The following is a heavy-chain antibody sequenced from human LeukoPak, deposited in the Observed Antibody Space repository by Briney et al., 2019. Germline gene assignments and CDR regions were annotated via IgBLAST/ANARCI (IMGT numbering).Heavy chain of an antibody. CDR1: GFTFSSYG. J-gene: IGHJ6*02. V-gene: IGHV3-33*01. Sequence: PGGSLRLSCAASGFTFSSYGMHWVRQAPGKGLEWVAVIWYDGSNKYYADSVKGRFTISRDNSKNTLYLQMNSLRAEDTAVYYCARDLTAFGGYSYGYYYYGMDVWGQGTTVTVSS. D-gene: IGHD5-18*01. CDR3: ARDLTAFGGYSYGYYYYGMDV. CDR2: IWYDGSNK.